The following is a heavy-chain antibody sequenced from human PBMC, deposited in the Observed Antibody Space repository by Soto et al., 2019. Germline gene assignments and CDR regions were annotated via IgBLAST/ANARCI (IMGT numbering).Heavy chain of an antibody. D-gene: IGHD6-6*01. CDR3: AIRKALWYSSSSNYYYYGMDF. V-gene: IGHV5-10-1*01. Sequence: GASQNISSKGSYYSFTCYWISWLRQMPGKGLEWRGRIDLSESDANDSASFQGHVTISADKSISTADLQWSSLKASETARYYCAIRKALWYSSSSNYYYYGMDFWGQGTTVTVSS. CDR1: YYSFTCYW. J-gene: IGHJ6*02. CDR2: IDLSESDA.